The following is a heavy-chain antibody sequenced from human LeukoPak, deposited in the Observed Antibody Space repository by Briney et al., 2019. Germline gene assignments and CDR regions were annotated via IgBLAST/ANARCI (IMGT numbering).Heavy chain of an antibody. D-gene: IGHD2-15*01. CDR3: AKGFVVVVSATQSSWFDP. Sequence: PGGSLRLSCAASGFTFNISAMSWVRQAPGKGLECVSPISGSGGNTYYADSVKGRFTISRDNSKNTLYLQMNSLRAEDTAVYYCAKGFVVVVSATQSSWFDPWGQGTLVTVSS. CDR2: ISGSGGNT. CDR1: GFTFNISA. J-gene: IGHJ5*02. V-gene: IGHV3-23*01.